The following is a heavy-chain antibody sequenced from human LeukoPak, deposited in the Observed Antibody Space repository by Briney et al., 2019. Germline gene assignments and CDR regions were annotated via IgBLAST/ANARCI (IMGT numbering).Heavy chain of an antibody. CDR3: ARVMRGSGSFN. D-gene: IGHD3-10*01. CDR2: INSDGSST. J-gene: IGHJ4*02. CDR1: VFTFSIYW. V-gene: IGHV3-74*01. Sequence: GGSLRLSCAACVFTFSIYWMHWVREARGKGLVWVSRINSDGSSTSYADSVKGRFTISRDNAKNTLYLQMNRLSAEATAVYYCARVMRGSGSFNWGQGTLVTVSS.